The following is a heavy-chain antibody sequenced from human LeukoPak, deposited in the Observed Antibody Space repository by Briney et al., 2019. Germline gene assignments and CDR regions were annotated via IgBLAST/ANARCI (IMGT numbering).Heavy chain of an antibody. CDR1: GFTFSNYW. Sequence: GRSLRLSCAASGFTFSNYWMRWVRHPPEKGMVWVSRIGTDGAYTSSADSVKGRFTMSRDNAKNTLYLQMNSLRVEDTAVYYCVRDGQELAFDKWGQGTLVTVSS. J-gene: IGHJ4*02. CDR2: IGTDGAYT. D-gene: IGHD1-1*01. CDR3: VRDGQELAFDK. V-gene: IGHV3-74*01.